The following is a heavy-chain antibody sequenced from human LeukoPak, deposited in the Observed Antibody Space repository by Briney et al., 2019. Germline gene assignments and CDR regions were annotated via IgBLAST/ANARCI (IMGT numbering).Heavy chain of an antibody. J-gene: IGHJ4*02. CDR1: GGSISSYY. CDR3: ARREMATTSFDY. V-gene: IGHV4-59*01. D-gene: IGHD5-24*01. CDR2: IYYSGST. Sequence: PSETLSLTCTVSGGSISSYYWSWIRQPPGKGLEWIGYIYYSGSTNYNPSLKSRVIISVDTSKNQFSLKLSSVTAADTAVYYCARREMATTSFDYWGQGTLVTVSS.